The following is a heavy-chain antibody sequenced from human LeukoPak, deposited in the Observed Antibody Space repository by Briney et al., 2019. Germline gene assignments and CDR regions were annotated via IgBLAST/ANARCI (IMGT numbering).Heavy chain of an antibody. CDR3: ARHQLLGPCFKGVCSDAFDI. J-gene: IGHJ3*02. Sequence: GESLKISCKGSGYRFTSYWISWVRQMPGKGLEWMGRIDPSDSYTNYSPSFQGHLTISADKSIRTAYLQWSSLKASDTAMYYCARHQLLGPCFKGVCSDAFDIWGQGTMVTVSS. D-gene: IGHD2-8*01. CDR1: GYRFTSYW. V-gene: IGHV5-10-1*01. CDR2: IDPSDSYT.